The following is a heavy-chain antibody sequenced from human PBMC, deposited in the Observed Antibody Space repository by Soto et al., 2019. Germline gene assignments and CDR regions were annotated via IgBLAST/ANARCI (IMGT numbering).Heavy chain of an antibody. CDR2: IGISSSDR. Sequence: GGSLRLSCAASGLTLRTYTMNWVRQAPGKGLEWVSSIGISSSDRYYADSVRGRFTISRDNAKNALYLQMNSLRADDTAVYFCVRGMNPLFGGQGTLVTVS. J-gene: IGHJ4*01. CDR1: GLTLRTYT. V-gene: IGHV3-21*06. CDR3: VRGMNPLF.